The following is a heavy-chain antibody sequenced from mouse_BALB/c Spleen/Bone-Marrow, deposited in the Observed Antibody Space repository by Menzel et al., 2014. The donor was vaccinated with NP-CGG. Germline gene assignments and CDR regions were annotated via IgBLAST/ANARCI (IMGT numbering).Heavy chain of an antibody. CDR3: ARGNYRYDGYFDV. J-gene: IGHJ1*01. Sequence: QVQLKQSGPGLVAPSQSLSITCTVSGFSLTGYGVNWVRQPPGKLEWLGMIWGDGSTDYNSALKSRLSISKDNSKSQVFLKMNSLQTDDTARYYCARGNYRYDGYFDVWGAGTTVTVSS. D-gene: IGHD2-14*01. CDR1: GFSLTGYG. CDR2: IWGDGST. V-gene: IGHV2-6-7*01.